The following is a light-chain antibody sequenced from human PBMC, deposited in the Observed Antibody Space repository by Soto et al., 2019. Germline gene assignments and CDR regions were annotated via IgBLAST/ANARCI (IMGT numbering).Light chain of an antibody. J-gene: IGKJ1*01. Sequence: EIVLTQSPATLSLSPGARAPLSCRARQSIGYYLAWYQEKPGQAPRLLIYDASIWATGIPARFSGSWSGTDFTLTINGLEPEDSAVYYCQQRGNWPPTWTFGQGTKVDIK. V-gene: IGKV3-11*01. CDR2: DAS. CDR1: QSIGYY. CDR3: QQRGNWPPTWT.